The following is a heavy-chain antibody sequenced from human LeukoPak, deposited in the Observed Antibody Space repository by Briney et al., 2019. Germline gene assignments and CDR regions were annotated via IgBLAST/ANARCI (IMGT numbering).Heavy chain of an antibody. CDR3: ARHWIKDWYFDL. V-gene: IGHV4-59*08. CDR2: IYHSGST. J-gene: IGHJ2*01. Sequence: PSETLSLTCTVSGGSISSYCWGWIRQPPGKGLEWIGSIYHSGSTYYNPSLKSRVTISLDTSKNQFSLKLTSVTAADTALYYCARHWIKDWYFDLWGRGTLVTVSS. D-gene: IGHD2-2*03. CDR1: GGSISSYC.